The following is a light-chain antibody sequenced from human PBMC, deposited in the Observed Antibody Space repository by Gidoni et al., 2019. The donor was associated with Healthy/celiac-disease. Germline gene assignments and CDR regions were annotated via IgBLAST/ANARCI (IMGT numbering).Light chain of an antibody. CDR3: QQYGSSPLT. V-gene: IGKV3-20*01. Sequence: EIVLTQSPGTLSLSPGERATLSCRASQSVSSSYLAWYQQKPGQAPRLLIYGASSRATGIPDRFSGSGSGTDFTLTISRLEPEDVAVYYCQQYGSSPLTFXGXTKVXIK. CDR2: GAS. J-gene: IGKJ4*01. CDR1: QSVSSSY.